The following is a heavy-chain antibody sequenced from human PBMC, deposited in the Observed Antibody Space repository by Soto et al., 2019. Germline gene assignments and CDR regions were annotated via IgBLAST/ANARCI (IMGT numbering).Heavy chain of an antibody. CDR2: IIPIFGTA. CDR1: GGTFSSYA. J-gene: IGHJ5*02. D-gene: IGHD4-4*01. CDR3: ARDRTAMTTDNNWFDP. Sequence: ASVKVSCKASGGTFSSYAISWVRQAPGQGLEWMGGIIPIFGTANYAQKFQGRVTITADESTSTAYMELSSLRSEDTAVYYCARDRTAMTTDNNWFDPWGQGTLVTVSS. V-gene: IGHV1-69*13.